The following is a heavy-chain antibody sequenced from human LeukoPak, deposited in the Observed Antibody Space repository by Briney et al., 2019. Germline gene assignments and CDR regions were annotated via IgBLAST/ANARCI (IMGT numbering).Heavy chain of an antibody. D-gene: IGHD6-19*01. CDR1: GFTFSSYA. CDR3: AKDTVAGPSKRTFDY. V-gene: IGHV3-23*01. CDR2: ISGSGGST. J-gene: IGHJ4*02. Sequence: GGSLRLSCAASGFTFSSYAMSWVRQAPGKGLEWVSAISGSGGSTYYADSVKGWFTISRDNSKNTLYLQMNSLRAEDTAVYYCAKDTVAGPSKRTFDYWGQGTLVTVSS.